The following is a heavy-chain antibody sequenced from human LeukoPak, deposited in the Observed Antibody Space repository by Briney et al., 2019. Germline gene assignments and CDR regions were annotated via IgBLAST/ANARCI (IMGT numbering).Heavy chain of an antibody. CDR2: IYYSGST. CDR1: GGSISSYY. Sequence: SETLSLTCTVSGGSISSYYWSWIRQPPGKGLEWIGYIYYSGSTNYNPSLKSRVTISEDTSKNQFSLKLSSVTAADTAVYYCAGYGSGSYDFDYWGQGTLVTVSS. V-gene: IGHV4-59*01. J-gene: IGHJ4*02. D-gene: IGHD3-10*01. CDR3: AGYGSGSYDFDY.